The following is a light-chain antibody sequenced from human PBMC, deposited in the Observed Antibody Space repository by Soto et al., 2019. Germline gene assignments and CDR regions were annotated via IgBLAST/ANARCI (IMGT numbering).Light chain of an antibody. CDR3: QTWGTGIHVV. CDR2: LDSDGSH. Sequence: QPVLTQSPSASASLGASVKLTCTLSSGHSSYAIASHQQQPEKGPRYLMKLDSDGSHTKGDAIPDRFSGSSSGAERYLTISSLQSEDEADYYCQTWGTGIHVVFGGGTKLTVL. J-gene: IGLJ2*01. V-gene: IGLV4-69*01. CDR1: SGHSSYA.